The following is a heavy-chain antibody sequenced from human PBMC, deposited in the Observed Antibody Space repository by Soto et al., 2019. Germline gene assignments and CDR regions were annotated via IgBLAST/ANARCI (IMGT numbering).Heavy chain of an antibody. Sequence: QVQLQESGPGLVKPSQTLSLTCTVSGVSISSGGYYWGWIRQHPGKGLEWIGNIYYSGRTYYNPSLKSRVIMSVDTSKNHFSLKLSSVTAADTAMYCCASVIGGDSEYYFDYWGQGTLVTVSS. CDR3: ASVIGGDSEYYFDY. CDR2: IYYSGRT. D-gene: IGHD4-17*01. CDR1: GVSISSGGYY. J-gene: IGHJ4*02. V-gene: IGHV4-31*03.